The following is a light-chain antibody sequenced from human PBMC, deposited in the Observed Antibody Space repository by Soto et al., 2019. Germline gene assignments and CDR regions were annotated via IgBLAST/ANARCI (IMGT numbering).Light chain of an antibody. V-gene: IGKV3-20*01. CDR2: TTS. CDR3: QQCGGSPLFS. J-gene: IGKJ3*01. Sequence: EIVLTQSPGTLSLSPGERATLSCMASQSVTSSCLAWYQRRPGRAPRLLIHTTSIRATDIPDRFSGSGSGTDFTLTISRLEPEDSGVYYCQQCGGSPLFSFGPGTRVDI. CDR1: QSVTSSC.